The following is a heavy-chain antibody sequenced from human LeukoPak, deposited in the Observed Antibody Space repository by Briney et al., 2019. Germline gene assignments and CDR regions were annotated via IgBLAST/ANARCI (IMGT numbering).Heavy chain of an antibody. CDR1: GYTFTGYY. CDR3: ARVASGSYWGGYYFDY. D-gene: IGHD1-26*01. J-gene: IGHJ4*02. V-gene: IGHV1-2*02. Sequence: ASVKVSCKASGYTFTGYYMHWVRQAPGQGLEWMGWINPNSGGTNYAQKFQGRVTMTRDTPISTAYMELSRLRSDDTAVYYCARVASGSYWGGYYFDYWGQGTLVTVSS. CDR2: INPNSGGT.